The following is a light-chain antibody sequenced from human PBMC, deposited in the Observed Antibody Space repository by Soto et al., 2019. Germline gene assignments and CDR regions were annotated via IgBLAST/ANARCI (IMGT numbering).Light chain of an antibody. CDR2: DVS. CDR1: SSDVGGYNH. Sequence: QSALTQPASVSGSPGQSITISCTGTSSDVGGYNHVSWYQQYPGKAPKVMIYDVSNRPSGVSNRFSGSKSGNTASLTISGLPAEDEADYYCSSYTSSSTLVFGGGTKLTVL. J-gene: IGLJ2*01. V-gene: IGLV2-14*01. CDR3: SSYTSSSTLV.